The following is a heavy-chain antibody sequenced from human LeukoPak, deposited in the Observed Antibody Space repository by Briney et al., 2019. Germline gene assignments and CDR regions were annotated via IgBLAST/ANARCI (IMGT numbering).Heavy chain of an antibody. V-gene: IGHV2-5*02. CDR3: APRRWAGGFDP. CDR2: ISWDDDK. J-gene: IGHJ5*02. Sequence: SGPTLVKPTQNLTLTCSFSDFLLHTRGMAVAWIRQPPGKALEWLALISWDDDKRYSPSLKSRLTIAKDTSNSQVVLTLTNLDPVDTATYYCAPRRWAGGFDPWGQGLLVTVSS. CDR1: DFLLHTRGMA. D-gene: IGHD3-10*01.